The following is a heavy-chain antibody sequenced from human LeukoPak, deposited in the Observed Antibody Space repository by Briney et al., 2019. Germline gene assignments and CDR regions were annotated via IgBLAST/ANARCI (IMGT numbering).Heavy chain of an antibody. V-gene: IGHV4-34*01. Sequence: PSETLSLTCAVYGGSFSGYYWSWIRQPPGKGLEWIGEINHSGSTNYNPSLKSRVTISVDTSKNQFSLKLSSVTAADTAVYHCARGRGGTVNYWGQGTLVTVSS. CDR3: ARGRGGTVNY. J-gene: IGHJ4*02. CDR2: INHSGST. D-gene: IGHD4-17*01. CDR1: GGSFSGYY.